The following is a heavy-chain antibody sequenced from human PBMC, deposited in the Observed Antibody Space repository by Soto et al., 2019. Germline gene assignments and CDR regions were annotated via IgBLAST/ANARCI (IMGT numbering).Heavy chain of an antibody. V-gene: IGHV3-30-3*01. D-gene: IGHD3-22*01. CDR3: AREAYYYGRSAGWGFDY. CDR2: ISYDGSNK. J-gene: IGHJ4*02. Sequence: QVQLVASGGGVVQPGRSLRLSCAASGFSFSSYAIHWVRQAPGKGLEWVAVISYDGSNKYYADSVKGRFTISRDNSKNTLYLQMNSLRVEDTAVYYCAREAYYYGRSAGWGFDYCGQGTLVTVSS. CDR1: GFSFSSYA.